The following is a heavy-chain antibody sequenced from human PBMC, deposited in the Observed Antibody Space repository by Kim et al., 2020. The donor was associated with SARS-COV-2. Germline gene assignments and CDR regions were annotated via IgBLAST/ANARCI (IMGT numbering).Heavy chain of an antibody. V-gene: IGHV1-8*01. Sequence: TGCAQKFQGRVTMTRNTSISTAYMELSSLRSEDTAVYYCAIGASNHAFDIWGQGTMVTVSS. J-gene: IGHJ3*02. D-gene: IGHD4-4*01. CDR3: AIGASNHAFDI. CDR2: T.